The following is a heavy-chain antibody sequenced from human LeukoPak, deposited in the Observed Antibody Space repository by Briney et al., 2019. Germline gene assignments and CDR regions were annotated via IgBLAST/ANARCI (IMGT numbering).Heavy chain of an antibody. Sequence: SETLSPTCAVSGGSINSNYWWTWVRQSPGQGLEWIGEIYHTGSVNYNLSLESRVTISRDRSKNQFSLMLRSVTAADTAVYYCARHYDLWSGYNYWGQGLLVTVSS. CDR1: GGSINSNYW. D-gene: IGHD3-3*01. V-gene: IGHV4-4*02. CDR2: IYHTGSV. J-gene: IGHJ4*02. CDR3: ARHYDLWSGYNY.